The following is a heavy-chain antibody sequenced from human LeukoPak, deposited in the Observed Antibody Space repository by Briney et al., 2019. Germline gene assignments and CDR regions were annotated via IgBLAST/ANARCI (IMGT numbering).Heavy chain of an antibody. J-gene: IGHJ3*02. CDR1: GFTFSSYS. CDR3: AKDIGWELQGHDAFGI. D-gene: IGHD1-26*01. Sequence: KSGGSLRLSCAASGFTFSSYSMNWVRQAPGKGLEWVSSISSSSSYIYYADSVKGRFTISRDNAKNSLYLQMNSLRAEDTAVYYCAKDIGWELQGHDAFGIWGQGTMVTVSS. CDR2: ISSSSSYI. V-gene: IGHV3-21*01.